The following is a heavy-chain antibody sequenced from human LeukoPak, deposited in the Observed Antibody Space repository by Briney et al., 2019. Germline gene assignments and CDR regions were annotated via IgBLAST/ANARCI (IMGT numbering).Heavy chain of an antibody. CDR1: GYTFTSYG. J-gene: IGHJ3*02. CDR2: ISAYNGNT. Sequence: ASVKVSCKASGYTFTSYGISWVRQAPGQGLEWMGWISAYNGNTNYAQKFQGRVTMTTDTSTSTAYMELRSLRSDDTAVYYCARDQTLLNIVATTLETFDIWGQGTMVTVS. CDR3: ARDQTLLNIVATTLETFDI. V-gene: IGHV1-18*01. D-gene: IGHD5-12*01.